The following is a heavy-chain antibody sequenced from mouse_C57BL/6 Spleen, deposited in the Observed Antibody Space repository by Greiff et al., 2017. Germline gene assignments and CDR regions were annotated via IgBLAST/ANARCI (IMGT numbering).Heavy chain of an antibody. V-gene: IGHV1-82*01. Sequence: QVQLQQSGPELVKPGASVKISCKASGYAFSSSWMNRVKQRPGKGLEWIGRIYPGDGDTNYNGRLKGKATLTADKSSSTAYMQLSSLTSEDSAVYFLARWDDYGDRSFDYWGQGTTLTVSS. CDR1: GYAFSSSW. J-gene: IGHJ2*01. D-gene: IGHD2-4*01. CDR3: ARWDDYGDRSFDY. CDR2: IYPGDGDT.